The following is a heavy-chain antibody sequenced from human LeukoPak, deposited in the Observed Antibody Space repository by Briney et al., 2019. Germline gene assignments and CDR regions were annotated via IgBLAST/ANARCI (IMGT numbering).Heavy chain of an antibody. J-gene: IGHJ4*02. Sequence: ASVKVSCKASGYTFTSYDINWVRQATGQGLEWMGWMNPNSGNTGYAQKFQGRVAMTRNTSISTAYMELSSLRSEDTAVYYCARASYYYDSSGYSFDYWGQGTLVTVSS. CDR3: ARASYYYDSSGYSFDY. D-gene: IGHD3-22*01. CDR1: GYTFTSYD. V-gene: IGHV1-8*01. CDR2: MNPNSGNT.